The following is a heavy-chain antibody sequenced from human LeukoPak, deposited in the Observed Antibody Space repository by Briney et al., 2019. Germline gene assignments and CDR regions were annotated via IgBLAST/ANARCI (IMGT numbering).Heavy chain of an antibody. J-gene: IGHJ4*02. CDR3: AREGYYGSGSYYNEDYFDY. Sequence: GGSLRLSCAASGFTFSSYWMSWVRQAPGKGLEWVAVIWYDGSNKYYADSVKGRFTISRDNSKNTLYLQMNSLRAEDTAVYYCAREGYYGSGSYYNEDYFDYWGQGTLVTVSS. CDR2: IWYDGSNK. V-gene: IGHV3-33*08. CDR1: GFTFSSYW. D-gene: IGHD3-10*01.